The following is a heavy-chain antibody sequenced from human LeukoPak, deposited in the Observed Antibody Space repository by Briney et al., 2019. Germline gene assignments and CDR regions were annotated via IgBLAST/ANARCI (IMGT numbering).Heavy chain of an antibody. Sequence: SETLSLTCAVYGASFSGYYWSWIRQPPGKGLEWIGEINHSGSTNYNPSLKSRVTISVDTSKNQFSLKLSSVTAADTAVYYCARHHGNPFDYWGQGTLVTVSS. CDR2: INHSGST. J-gene: IGHJ4*02. CDR3: ARHHGNPFDY. D-gene: IGHD4-23*01. V-gene: IGHV4-34*01. CDR1: GASFSGYY.